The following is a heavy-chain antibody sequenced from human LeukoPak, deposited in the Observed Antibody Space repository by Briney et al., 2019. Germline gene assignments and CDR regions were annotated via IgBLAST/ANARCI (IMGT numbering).Heavy chain of an antibody. V-gene: IGHV1-18*01. CDR2: ISAHNGNT. CDR1: GYTFTSYG. D-gene: IGHD3-10*01. Sequence: ASVKVSCKASGYTFTSYGISWVRQAPGQGLEWMGWISAHNGNTNYAQKLQGRVTMTTDTSTSTAYMELRSLRSDDTAVYYCARDRRTMVRGVIDGFDYWGQGTLVTVSS. CDR3: ARDRRTMVRGVIDGFDY. J-gene: IGHJ4*02.